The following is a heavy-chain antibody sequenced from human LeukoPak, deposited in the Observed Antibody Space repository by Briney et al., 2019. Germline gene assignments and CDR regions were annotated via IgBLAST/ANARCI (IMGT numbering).Heavy chain of an antibody. CDR3: AGAGDYYSTGDY. CDR2: MNPNSGNT. CDR1: GYTFTSYD. D-gene: IGHD3-22*01. Sequence: ASVKVSCKASGYTFTSYDINWVRQATGQGLEWMGWMNPNSGNTGYAQKFQGRVTMTRNTSISTAYMELSSLRSEDTAVYYCAGAGDYYSTGDYWGQGTLVTVSS. J-gene: IGHJ4*02. V-gene: IGHV1-8*01.